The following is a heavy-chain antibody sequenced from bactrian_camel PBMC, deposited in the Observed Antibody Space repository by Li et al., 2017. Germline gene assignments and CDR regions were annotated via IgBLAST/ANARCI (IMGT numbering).Heavy chain of an antibody. D-gene: IGHD2*01. CDR2: IVRGNGRT. CDR1: AVTGSRCT. CDR3: ATATTTHYDGGYYYVPSDY. J-gene: IGHJ4*01. V-gene: IGHV3S42*01. Sequence: VQLVESGGGSVQSGGSLRLSCALSAVTGSRCTMGWYRQAPGKEREGVASIVRGNGRTTYADSVKGRFSISQDNAKNMLFLQMNSLKDEDTALYYCATATTTHYDGGYYYVPSDYWGQGTQVTVS.